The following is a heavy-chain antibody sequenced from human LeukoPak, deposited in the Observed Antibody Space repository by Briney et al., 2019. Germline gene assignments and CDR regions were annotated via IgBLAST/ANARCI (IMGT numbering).Heavy chain of an antibody. CDR2: IKQDGSEK. D-gene: IGHD6-19*01. Sequence: GGSLRLSCAASGFTFSSYWMSWVRQAPGKGLEWVVNIKQDGSEKYYVDSVKGRFTISRDNAKNSLYLQMNSLRAEDTAVYYCARGVAVAVDAFDIWGQGTMVTVSS. V-gene: IGHV3-7*01. CDR1: GFTFSSYW. CDR3: ARGVAVAVDAFDI. J-gene: IGHJ3*02.